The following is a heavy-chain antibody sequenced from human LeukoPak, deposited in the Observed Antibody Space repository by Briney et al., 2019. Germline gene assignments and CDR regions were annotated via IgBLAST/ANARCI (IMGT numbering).Heavy chain of an antibody. CDR3: ASAGTMIVVVGDRDYYYGMDV. J-gene: IGHJ6*02. Sequence: SVKVSCKASGYTFTSYGISWVRQAPGQGLEWMGGIIPIFGTANYAQKFQGRVTITADESTSTAYMELSSLRSEDTAVYYCASAGTMIVVVGDRDYYYGMDVWGQGTTVTVSS. V-gene: IGHV1-69*13. CDR2: IIPIFGTA. D-gene: IGHD3-22*01. CDR1: GYTFTSYG.